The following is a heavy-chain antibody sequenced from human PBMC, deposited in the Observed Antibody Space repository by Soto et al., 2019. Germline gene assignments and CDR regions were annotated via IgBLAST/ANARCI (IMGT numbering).Heavy chain of an antibody. CDR1: VGSISSGDYY. V-gene: IGHV4-30-4*01. D-gene: IGHD3-3*01. CDR2: IYYSGST. CDR3: ARGGYDFWSGYYTRWFDP. Sequence: PSETLSLTCTVSVGSISSGDYYWSWIRQPPGKGLEWIGYIYYSGSTYYNPSLKSRVTISVDTSKNQFSLKLSSVTAADTAVYYCARGGYDFWSGYYTRWFDPWGQGTLVTVSS. J-gene: IGHJ5*02.